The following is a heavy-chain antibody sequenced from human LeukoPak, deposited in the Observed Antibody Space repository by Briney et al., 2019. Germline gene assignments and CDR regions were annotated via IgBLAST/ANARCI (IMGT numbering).Heavy chain of an antibody. D-gene: IGHD3-10*01. V-gene: IGHV4-59*08. CDR1: GGSINTYY. Sequence: PSETLSLTCTVSGGSINTYYWSWIRQPPGKGLEWIGYIYYGGSTYSNPSLKGRVTISSDTSKNQFSLKLTSGTAADTAVYYCARSSVSGTYSGGYWGQGILVTVSS. J-gene: IGHJ4*02. CDR3: ARSSVSGTYSGGY. CDR2: IYYGGST.